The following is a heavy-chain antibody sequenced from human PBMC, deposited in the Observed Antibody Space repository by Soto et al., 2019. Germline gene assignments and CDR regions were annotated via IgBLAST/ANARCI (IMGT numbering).Heavy chain of an antibody. CDR1: GFTSSSYW. CDR2: IKSDGSST. Sequence: GGSLRLSCAASGFTSSSYWMHWVRRSPGKGLWWVSRIKSDGSSTTYADSVKGRFTISRDNARNTLYLQMNSLSAEDTAVYYCARARGDSFFDFWGQGTLVTVSS. J-gene: IGHJ4*02. D-gene: IGHD2-21*02. CDR3: ARARGDSFFDF. V-gene: IGHV3-74*01.